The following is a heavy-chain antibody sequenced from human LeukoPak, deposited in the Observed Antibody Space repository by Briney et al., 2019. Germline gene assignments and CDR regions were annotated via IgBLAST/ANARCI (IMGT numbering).Heavy chain of an antibody. V-gene: IGHV3-30-3*01. CDR2: ISYDGSNK. D-gene: IGHD6-13*01. CDR3: ARERSSSFLTPDAFDI. J-gene: IGHJ3*02. Sequence: GGSLRLSCAASGFTFSSYAMHWVRQAPGKGLEWVAVISYDGSNKYYADSVKGRFTISRDNSKNTLYLQMNSLRADDTAVYYCARERSSSFLTPDAFDIWGQGTMVTVSS. CDR1: GFTFSSYA.